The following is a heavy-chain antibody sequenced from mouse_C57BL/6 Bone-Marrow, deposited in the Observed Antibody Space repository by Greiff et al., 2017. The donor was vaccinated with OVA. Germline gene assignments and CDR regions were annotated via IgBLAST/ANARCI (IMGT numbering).Heavy chain of an antibody. CDR3: ARPPYSNYVSWFAY. D-gene: IGHD2-5*01. CDR2: ISGGGGNT. J-gene: IGHJ3*01. V-gene: IGHV5-9*01. CDR1: GFTFSSYT. Sequence: DVHLVESGGGLVKPGGSLKLSCSASGFTFSSYTMSWVRQTPEKRLAWVATISGGGGNTYYPDSVKGRFTISRDNAKNTLYLQMSSLRSEDTALDYCARPPYSNYVSWFAYWGQGTLVTVSA.